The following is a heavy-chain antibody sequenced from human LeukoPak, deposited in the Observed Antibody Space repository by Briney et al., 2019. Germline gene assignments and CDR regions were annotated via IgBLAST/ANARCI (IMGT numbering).Heavy chain of an antibody. CDR2: LSYTGKT. Sequence: SETLSLTCVVSGASFSTSHWNWIRQLPGKGLEWIGCLSYTGKTDYNPSLTSRVTISLGTSKNQVSLKLRSVTAADTAVYYCSEGYFEPFAHWGQGTLVTVSS. D-gene: IGHD2/OR15-2a*01. J-gene: IGHJ4*02. CDR1: GASFSTSH. CDR3: SEGYFEPFAH. V-gene: IGHV4-59*01.